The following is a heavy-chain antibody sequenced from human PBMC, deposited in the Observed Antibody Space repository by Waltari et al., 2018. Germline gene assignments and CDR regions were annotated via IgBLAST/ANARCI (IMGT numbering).Heavy chain of an antibody. CDR2: IWYDGSNK. CDR3: ARDLVAYCSSTSCLNWFDP. Sequence: QVQLVESGGGVVQPGRSLRLSCAASGFTFSSYGMHWVRQAPGKGLEWVAVIWYDGSNKYYADPWKGRFTISRDNSKNTLYLQMNSLRAEDTAVYYCARDLVAYCSSTSCLNWFDPWGQGTLVTVSS. CDR1: GFTFSSYG. V-gene: IGHV3-33*01. D-gene: IGHD2-2*01. J-gene: IGHJ5*02.